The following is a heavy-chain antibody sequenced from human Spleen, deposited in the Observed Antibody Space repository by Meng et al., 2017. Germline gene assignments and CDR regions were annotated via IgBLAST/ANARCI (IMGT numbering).Heavy chain of an antibody. CDR1: GGSISSYY. CDR2: IYYTGST. D-gene: IGHD3-10*01. V-gene: IGHV4-59*01. CDR3: ARRHYYGSGSYYSAFDD. J-gene: IGHJ4*02. Sequence: SETLSLTCTVSGGSISSYYWSWIRQPPGKGLEWIGYIYYTGSTNYNPSLKSRVTISVDTSKNHFSLKLSSVTAADTAVYYCARRHYYGSGSYYSAFDDWGQGTLVTVSS.